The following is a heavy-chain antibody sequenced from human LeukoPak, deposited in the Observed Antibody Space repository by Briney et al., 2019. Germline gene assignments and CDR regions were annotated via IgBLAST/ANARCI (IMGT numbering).Heavy chain of an antibody. CDR1: GYTFTSYG. CDR2: ISAYDGNT. Sequence: LWASVKVSCKASGYTFTSYGISWVRQAPGQGLEWMGWISAYDGNTNYAQKLQGRVTMTTDTSTSTAYMELRSLRSDDTAVYYCARDEYGDYADYWGQGTLVTVSS. J-gene: IGHJ4*02. V-gene: IGHV1-18*01. D-gene: IGHD4-17*01. CDR3: ARDEYGDYADY.